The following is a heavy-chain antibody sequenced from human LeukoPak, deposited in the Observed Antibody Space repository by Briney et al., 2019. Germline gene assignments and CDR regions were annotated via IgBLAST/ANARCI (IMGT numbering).Heavy chain of an antibody. CDR2: IDISVSN. CDR1: GDPIRRYH. CDR3: ARDDWGY. V-gene: IGHV4-4*07. Sequence: SEPPSLTCTVSGDPIRRYHWNWLPQTTGKGLEWIGRIDISVSNNYIPSLKSRVTRSIDTSKNQISLKRRSVTATDTAVYYCARDDWGYWGQGTTVTVSS. J-gene: IGHJ4*02. D-gene: IGHD3-9*01.